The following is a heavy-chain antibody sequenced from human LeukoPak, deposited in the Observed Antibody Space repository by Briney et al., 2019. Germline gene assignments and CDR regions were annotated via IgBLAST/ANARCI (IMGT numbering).Heavy chain of an antibody. CDR1: GYSISSGYY. D-gene: IGHD2-15*01. CDR2: IYHSGST. Sequence: PETLSLTCTVSGYSISSGYYWGWIRQPPGKGLEWIGSIYHSGSTYYNPSLKSRVTISVDTSKNQFSLKLSSVTAADTAVYYCARGVVAAPQTFDYWGQGTLVTVSS. J-gene: IGHJ4*02. V-gene: IGHV4-38-2*02. CDR3: ARGVVAAPQTFDY.